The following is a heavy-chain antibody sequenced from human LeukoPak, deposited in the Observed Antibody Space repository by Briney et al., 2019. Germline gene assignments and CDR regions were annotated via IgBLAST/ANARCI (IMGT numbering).Heavy chain of an antibody. CDR1: GGSINSYY. Sequence: SETLSLTCTVSGGSINSYYWSWIRQPAGKGLEWIGRIYTSGSTNYNPSLKSRVTMSVDTSKNQFSLKLSSVTAADTAVYYCARAPTSVGYYYDSSGYRDWGQGTLVTVSS. V-gene: IGHV4-4*07. D-gene: IGHD3-22*01. CDR3: ARAPTSVGYYYDSSGYRD. J-gene: IGHJ4*02. CDR2: IYTSGST.